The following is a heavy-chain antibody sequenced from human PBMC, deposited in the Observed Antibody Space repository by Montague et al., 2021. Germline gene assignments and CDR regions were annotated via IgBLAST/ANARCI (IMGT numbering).Heavy chain of an antibody. J-gene: IGHJ5*02. V-gene: IGHV4-59*12. CDR2: IYDSGTT. Sequence: SETLSLTCTVTGGSISEFYWSWIRQSPEKGLEWIGYIYDSGTTNYNPSLKSRVTISADTSMNQFSLNLRSVTAADTAVYFCARDQHFSSGDNWFGPWGQGILVTVSS. CDR3: ARDQHFSSGDNWFGP. D-gene: IGHD3-3*02. CDR1: GGSISEFY.